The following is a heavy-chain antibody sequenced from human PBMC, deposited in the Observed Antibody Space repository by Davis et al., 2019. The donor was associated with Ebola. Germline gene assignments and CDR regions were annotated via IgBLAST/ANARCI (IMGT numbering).Heavy chain of an antibody. CDR1: GFTFSSYG. Sequence: GESLKISCAASGFTFSSYGMHWVRQAPGKGLEWVAVISYDGSNKYYADSVKGRFTISRDNAKNSLYLQMNSLRAEDTAVYYCARDLDYYDSSGYSWYFDLWGRGTLVTVSS. J-gene: IGHJ2*01. CDR3: ARDLDYYDSSGYSWYFDL. D-gene: IGHD3-22*01. V-gene: IGHV3-30*03. CDR2: ISYDGSNK.